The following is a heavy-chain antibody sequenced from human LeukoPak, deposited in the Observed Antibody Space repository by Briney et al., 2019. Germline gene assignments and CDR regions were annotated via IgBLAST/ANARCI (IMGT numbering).Heavy chain of an antibody. CDR1: GYSISSGFY. CDR3: ARSIYGDHDALDY. CDR2: IYYSGST. V-gene: IGHV4-38-2*02. J-gene: IGHJ4*02. Sequence: SETLSLTCTVSGYSISSGFYWGWIRQPPGKGLEWIGSIYYSGSTYYNPSLKSRVTISVDTSKNQFSLKLSSLTAADTAVYYCARSIYGDHDALDYWGQGTLVTVSS. D-gene: IGHD4-17*01.